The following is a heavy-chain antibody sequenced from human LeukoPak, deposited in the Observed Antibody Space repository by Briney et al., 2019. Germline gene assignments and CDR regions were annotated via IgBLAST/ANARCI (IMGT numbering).Heavy chain of an antibody. J-gene: IGHJ4*02. D-gene: IGHD3-3*01. CDR3: ARELWSGVNDNSPHLDY. Sequence: ASVKVSCEASGYTFTGYYIHWVRQAPGQGLEWMGWINPNSGGTTYAQKFQGRVTMTRDTSITTTYMDLSRLTSDDTAVYYCARELWSGVNDNSPHLDYWGRGTLVTVSS. V-gene: IGHV1-2*02. CDR1: GYTFTGYY. CDR2: INPNSGGT.